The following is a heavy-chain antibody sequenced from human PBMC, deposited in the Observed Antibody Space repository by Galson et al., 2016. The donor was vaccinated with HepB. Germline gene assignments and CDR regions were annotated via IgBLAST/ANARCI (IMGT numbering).Heavy chain of an antibody. CDR1: GFSLSSRGVG. V-gene: IGHV2-5*02. J-gene: IGHJ4*02. CDR3: AHSTLGAGF. Sequence: PALVKPTPTLTLTCTFSGFSLSSRGVGVGWVRQPPGKALEWLAVIYWDNGTHYNPSLKNSLTITKDTSKNQVVLTMTNMDPVDTATYYCAHSTLGAGFWGQGTLVTVSS. D-gene: IGHD2-15*01. CDR2: IYWDNGT.